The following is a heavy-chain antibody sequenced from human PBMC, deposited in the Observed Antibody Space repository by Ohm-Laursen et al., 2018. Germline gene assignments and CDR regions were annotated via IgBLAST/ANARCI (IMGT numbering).Heavy chain of an antibody. D-gene: IGHD3-10*01. V-gene: IGHV3-23*01. Sequence: SLRLSCTASGFTFSSYGMHWVRQAPGKGLEWVSTLGGSDAGTYYAASVKGRFTISRDNSKNTLYLQMNSLRAEDTAIYHCAKDHVSGNAVYDAFDTWGQGTMVTVSS. J-gene: IGHJ3*02. CDR3: AKDHVSGNAVYDAFDT. CDR2: LGGSDAGT. CDR1: GFTFSSYG.